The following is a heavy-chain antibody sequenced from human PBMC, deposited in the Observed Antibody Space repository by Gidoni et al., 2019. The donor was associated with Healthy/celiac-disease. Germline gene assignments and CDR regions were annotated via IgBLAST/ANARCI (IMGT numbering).Heavy chain of an antibody. J-gene: IGHJ6*02. D-gene: IGHD3-9*01. Sequence: QLQLQESGPGLVKPSETLSLTCTVSGGSISSSSYYLGWIRPPPGKGLEWIGSIYYSGSTYYNPSLKSRVTISVDTSKNQFSLKLSSVTAADTAVYYCAGSHYDILTGYQASGDYYYYGMDVWGQGTTVTVSS. CDR1: GGSISSSSYY. CDR3: AGSHYDILTGYQASGDYYYYGMDV. V-gene: IGHV4-39*01. CDR2: IYYSGST.